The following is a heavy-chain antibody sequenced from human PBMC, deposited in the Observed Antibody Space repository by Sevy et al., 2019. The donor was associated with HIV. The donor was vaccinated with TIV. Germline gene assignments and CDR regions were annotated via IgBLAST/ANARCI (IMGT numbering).Heavy chain of an antibody. V-gene: IGHV3-21*01. CDR2: ISSGSSYI. J-gene: IGHJ4*02. CDR1: GFTFSYYT. Sequence: GGSLRLSCAASGFTFSYYTMNWVRQAPGKGLEWVSSISSGSSYIFYADSMKGRFTVSRDNAKNSLFLQMNSLRVDDTALYYCVASASYWGQGTLVTVSS. CDR3: VASASY.